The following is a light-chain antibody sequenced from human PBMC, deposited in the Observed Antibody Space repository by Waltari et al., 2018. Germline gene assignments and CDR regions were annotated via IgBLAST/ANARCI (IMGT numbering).Light chain of an antibody. CDR3: SSQSSDDVVL. J-gene: IGLJ3*02. CDR2: DVS. CDR1: SCDVGTYNS. V-gene: IGLV2-14*03. Sequence: QSALTQPASVSGSPGQSITISCTGTSCDVGTYNSVSWYQDHPGHGPTVIIYDVSDRPSAVPARFSGSKSGNTASLTISGLQAEDEADYYCSSQSSDDVVLYGGGTKVTVL.